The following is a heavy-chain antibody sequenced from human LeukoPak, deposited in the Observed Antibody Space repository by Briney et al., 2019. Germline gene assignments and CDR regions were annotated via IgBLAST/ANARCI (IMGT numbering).Heavy chain of an antibody. J-gene: IGHJ6*03. V-gene: IGHV1-2*06. CDR3: ARDPSTVTTGTIYYYYYMDV. D-gene: IGHD4-17*01. CDR2: INPNSGGT. Sequence: ASVKVSCKASGYTFTGYYMHLVRQAPGQGLEWMGRINPNSGGTNYAQKFQGRVTMTRDTSISTAYMELSRLRSDDTAVYYCARDPSTVTTGTIYYYYYMDVWGKGTTVTVSS. CDR1: GYTFTGYY.